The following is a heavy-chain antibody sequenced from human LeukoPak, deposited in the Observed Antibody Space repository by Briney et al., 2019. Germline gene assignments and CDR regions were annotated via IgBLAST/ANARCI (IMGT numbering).Heavy chain of an antibody. V-gene: IGHV3-23*01. J-gene: IGHJ4*02. Sequence: GGSLRLSCAASGFTFSSYAMSWVRQAPGKGLEWVSAISGSGGSTYYADSVKGRFTISRDNSKNTPYLQMNSLRAEDTAVYYCAKERYYYDSSGYLDPWGQGTLVTVSS. D-gene: IGHD3-22*01. CDR1: GFTFSSYA. CDR2: ISGSGGST. CDR3: AKERYYYDSSGYLDP.